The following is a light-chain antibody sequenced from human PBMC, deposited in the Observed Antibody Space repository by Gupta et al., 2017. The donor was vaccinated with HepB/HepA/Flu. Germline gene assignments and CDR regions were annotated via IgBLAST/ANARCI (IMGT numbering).Light chain of an antibody. CDR2: AAS. J-gene: IGKJ1*01. CDR1: QDINTY. CDR3: QKYNNVPPRT. Sequence: TQMTQSPSSLSASVGDRVAITCRASQDINTYLAWYQQKAGVGPRLLISAASILQSGVPSRFSGSGSGTNFTLTITTLQPEDVATYYCQKYNNVPPRTFGQGTKVEI. V-gene: IGKV1-27*01.